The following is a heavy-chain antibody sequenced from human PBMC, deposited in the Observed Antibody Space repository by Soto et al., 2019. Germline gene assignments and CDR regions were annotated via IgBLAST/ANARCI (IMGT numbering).Heavy chain of an antibody. CDR1: GYTFTSYG. Sequence: ASVKVSCKASGYTFTSYGISWVRQAPGQGLEWMGWISAYNGNTNYAQKLQGRVTMTTDTSTSTAYMELRSLRSDDTAVYYCARNAYSDFWSAYDYYYYYMDVWGKGTTVTVSS. CDR2: ISAYNGNT. D-gene: IGHD3-3*01. CDR3: ARNAYSDFWSAYDYYYYYMDV. J-gene: IGHJ6*03. V-gene: IGHV1-18*01.